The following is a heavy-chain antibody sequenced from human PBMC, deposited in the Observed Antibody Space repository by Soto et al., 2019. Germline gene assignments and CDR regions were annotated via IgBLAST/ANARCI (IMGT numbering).Heavy chain of an antibody. Sequence: GGSLRLSCAASGFTFSDYYMSWIRQAPGKGLEWVSYISSSSSYTNYADSVKGRFTISRDNAKNSLYLQMNSLRAEDTAVYYCARYEGPSQIDSSRYPDDFWAQATLVTVSS. D-gene: IGHD3-22*01. CDR1: GFTFSDYY. V-gene: IGHV3-11*06. CDR2: ISSSSSYT. J-gene: IGHJ4*02. CDR3: ARYEGPSQIDSSRYPDDF.